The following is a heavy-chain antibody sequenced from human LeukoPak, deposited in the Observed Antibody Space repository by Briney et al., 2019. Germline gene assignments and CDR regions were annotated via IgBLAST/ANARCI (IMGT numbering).Heavy chain of an antibody. V-gene: IGHV3-49*04. J-gene: IGHJ4*02. Sequence: GRSLRLSCTVYGFTLGDYAMSWVREAPGKGLEWVGFIRRKAYDGTTEYAAAVKGRFTLSRDDSKSIASLQMNSLKTEETAIYYCTRVAAASAYFDYWGQGSLVTVSS. D-gene: IGHD6-13*01. CDR1: GFTLGDYA. CDR3: TRVAAASAYFDY. CDR2: IRRKAYDGTT.